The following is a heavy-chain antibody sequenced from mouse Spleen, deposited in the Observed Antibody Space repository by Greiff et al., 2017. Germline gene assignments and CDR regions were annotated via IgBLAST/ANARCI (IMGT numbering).Heavy chain of an antibody. CDR2: IWGGGST. Sequence: VQLQESGPGLVAPSQSLSITCTVSGFSLTSYGVGWVRQPPGKGLEWLGVIWGGGSTNYNSALMSRLSISKDNSKSQVFLKMNSLQTDDTAMYYCAKRSSYWYFDVWGAGTTVTVSS. D-gene: IGHD1-1*01. V-gene: IGHV2-9*01. CDR3: AKRSSYWYFDV. J-gene: IGHJ1*01. CDR1: GFSLTSYG.